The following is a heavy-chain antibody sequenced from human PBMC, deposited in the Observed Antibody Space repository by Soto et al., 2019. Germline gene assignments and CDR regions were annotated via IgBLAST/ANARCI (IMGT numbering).Heavy chain of an antibody. CDR3: ARAINYYDSSGYYYFDY. D-gene: IGHD3-22*01. Sequence: PSETLSLTCTVSGGSVSSGSYYWSWIRQPPGKGLEWIGYIYYSGSTNYNPSLKSRVTISVDTSKNQFSLKLSSVTAADTAVYCCARAINYYDSSGYYYFDYWGQGTLVTVSS. CDR2: IYYSGST. V-gene: IGHV4-61*01. J-gene: IGHJ4*02. CDR1: GGSVSSGSYY.